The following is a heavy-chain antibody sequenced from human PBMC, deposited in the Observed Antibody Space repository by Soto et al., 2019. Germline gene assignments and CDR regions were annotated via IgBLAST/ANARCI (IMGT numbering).Heavy chain of an antibody. V-gene: IGHV4-59*08. CDR1: GGSISSYY. CDR3: ARRYDFWSGYLYYYYMDV. J-gene: IGHJ6*03. CDR2: IYYRGST. D-gene: IGHD3-3*01. Sequence: QVQLQESGPGLVKPSETLSLTCTVSGGSISSYYWSWIRQPPGKGLEWIGYIYYRGSTNYNPSLKSRVTISVDTSKNQFSLKLSSVTAADTAVYYCARRYDFWSGYLYYYYMDVWGKGTTVTVSS.